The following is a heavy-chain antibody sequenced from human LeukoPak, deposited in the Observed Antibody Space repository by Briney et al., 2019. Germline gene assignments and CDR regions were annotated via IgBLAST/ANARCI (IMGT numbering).Heavy chain of an antibody. V-gene: IGHV4-31*03. Sequence: SQTLSLTCTVSGGSIGSGGYYWSWIRQHPGKGLEWIGYIYYSGSTYYNPSLKSRVTISVDTSKNQFSLKLSSVTAADTAVYYCARDTSHYYDSSGSTGLYYFDYWGQGTLVTVSS. CDR2: IYYSGST. CDR1: GGSIGSGGYY. CDR3: ARDTSHYYDSSGSTGLYYFDY. D-gene: IGHD3-22*01. J-gene: IGHJ4*02.